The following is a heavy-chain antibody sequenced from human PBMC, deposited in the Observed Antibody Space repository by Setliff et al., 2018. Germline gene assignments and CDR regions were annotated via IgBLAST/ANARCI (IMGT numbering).Heavy chain of an antibody. CDR2: IYSSGSS. Sequence: SETLSLTCSVSGGSISSSYWTWIRQPPGKGLEWIGYIYSSGSSNYNPSLKSRVTISVDTSKNQFSLRLTSVTAADTAVYYCARGAFYFDYWGRGTLVTVSS. J-gene: IGHJ4*02. CDR1: GGSISSSY. CDR3: ARGAFYFDY. V-gene: IGHV4-59*12.